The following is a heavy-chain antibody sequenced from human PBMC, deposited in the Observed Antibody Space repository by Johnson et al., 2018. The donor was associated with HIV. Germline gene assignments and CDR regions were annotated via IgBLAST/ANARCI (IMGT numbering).Heavy chain of an antibody. Sequence: QVQLVESGGGVVQPGRSLRLSCAASGFTFSSYGMHLVRQAPGKGLEWVAVISYDGSNKYYADSVKGRFTISRDNSKNTLYLQMNGLRAEDTGLYYCVRDQGYYDSRGYPDAFDIWGQGTMVTVSS. J-gene: IGHJ3*02. D-gene: IGHD3-22*01. CDR1: GFTFSSYG. V-gene: IGHV3-30*03. CDR2: ISYDGSNK. CDR3: VRDQGYYDSRGYPDAFDI.